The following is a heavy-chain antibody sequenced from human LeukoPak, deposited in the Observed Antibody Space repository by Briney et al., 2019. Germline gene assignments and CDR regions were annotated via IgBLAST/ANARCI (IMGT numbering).Heavy chain of an antibody. Sequence: GGSLRLSCAASGFTFSSYSMNWVRQAPGKGLEWVSYISGSTSTIYYADSAKGRFTISRDNAKNTLYLQMNSLRAEDTAVYYCARELGSSGYYPFDYWGQGTLVTVSS. CDR3: ARELGSSGYYPFDY. J-gene: IGHJ4*02. CDR2: ISGSTSTI. CDR1: GFTFSSYS. D-gene: IGHD3-22*01. V-gene: IGHV3-48*01.